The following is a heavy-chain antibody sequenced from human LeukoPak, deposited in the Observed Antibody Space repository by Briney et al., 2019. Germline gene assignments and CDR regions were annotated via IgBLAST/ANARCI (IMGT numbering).Heavy chain of an antibody. CDR1: GGSFSGYY. J-gene: IGHJ5*02. V-gene: IGHV4-34*01. D-gene: IGHD6-13*01. CDR3: ARDQDSSSWTRTRGFDP. CDR2: INHSGST. Sequence: SETLSLTCAVYGGSFSGYYWSWIRQPPGKGLEWIGEINHSGSTNYNPSLKSRVTMSVDTSKNQFSLKLSSVTAADTAVYYCARDQDSSSWTRTRGFDPWGQGTLVTVSS.